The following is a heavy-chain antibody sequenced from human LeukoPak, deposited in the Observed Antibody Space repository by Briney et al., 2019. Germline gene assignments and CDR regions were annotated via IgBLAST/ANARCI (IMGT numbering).Heavy chain of an antibody. Sequence: SETLSLTCTVSGGSISSYDWSWIRQPPGKGLEWIGYIYYSGTTNYNPSLKSRGTISVDTSKNQFSVKLSSATVADTAVYYCARGLTFYDILTAYYTFPYFASWGQGTLVTVSS. CDR3: ARGLTFYDILTAYYTFPYFAS. CDR1: GGSISSYD. D-gene: IGHD3-9*01. J-gene: IGHJ4*02. CDR2: IYYSGTT. V-gene: IGHV4-59*01.